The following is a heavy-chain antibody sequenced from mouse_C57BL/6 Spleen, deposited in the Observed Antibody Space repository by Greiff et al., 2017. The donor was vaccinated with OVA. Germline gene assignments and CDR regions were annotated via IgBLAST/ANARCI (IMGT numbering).Heavy chain of an antibody. Sequence: QVQLQQPGTELVKPGASVTLSCKASGYTFTSYWMHWVKQSPGQGLEWIGNINPSNGGTNYNEKFKSKATLTVDKSSSTAYMQLSSLTSEDSAVYYCARERRDVTAVDYWGQGTTLTVSS. CDR3: ARERRDVTAVDY. V-gene: IGHV1-53*01. CDR1: GYTFTSYW. D-gene: IGHD1-2*01. CDR2: INPSNGGT. J-gene: IGHJ2*01.